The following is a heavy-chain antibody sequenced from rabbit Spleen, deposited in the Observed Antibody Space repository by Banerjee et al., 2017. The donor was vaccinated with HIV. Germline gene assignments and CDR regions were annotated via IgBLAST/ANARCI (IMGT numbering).Heavy chain of an antibody. CDR1: GFSFSGNW. CDR2: IDIGSSGFT. CDR3: ARDSATSFSTYGMDL. Sequence: QEQLVESGGGLVKPEGSLTLTCTASGFSFSGNWICWVRQAPGKGLEWIACIDIGSSGFTYFASWAKGRFTISKTSSTTVTLQMTSLTAADTATYFCARDSATSFSTYGMDLWGQGTLVTVS. J-gene: IGHJ6*01. D-gene: IGHD1-1*01. V-gene: IGHV1S45*01.